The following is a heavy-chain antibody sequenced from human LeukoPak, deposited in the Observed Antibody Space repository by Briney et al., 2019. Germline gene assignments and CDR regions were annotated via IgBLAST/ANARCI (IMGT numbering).Heavy chain of an antibody. D-gene: IGHD2-15*01. Sequence: SETLSLTCTVSDYSISSGYYWSWIRQPPGKGLEWIGEINHSGSTNYNPSLKSRVTISVDTSKNQFSLKLSSVTAADTAVYYCARVEVVVAAWGQGTLVTVSS. CDR1: DYSISSGYY. J-gene: IGHJ4*02. CDR2: INHSGST. V-gene: IGHV4-38-2*02. CDR3: ARVEVVVAA.